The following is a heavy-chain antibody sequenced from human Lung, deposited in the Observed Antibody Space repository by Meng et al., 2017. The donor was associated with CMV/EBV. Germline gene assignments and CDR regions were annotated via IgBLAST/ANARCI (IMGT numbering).Heavy chain of an antibody. V-gene: IGHV3-74*01. Sequence: GRSXRFXCAAPGFTFSGYWMHWARQAPGKGLVWVSRINNDESRKTYADSVKARFTIPRDSANNTLYLQMNSLRAEDTAVYYWARERFDYGDNGLDYWCQGTLVTVSS. CDR2: INNDESRK. J-gene: IGHJ4*02. CDR3: ARERFDYGDNGLDY. D-gene: IGHD4-17*01. CDR1: GFTFSGYW.